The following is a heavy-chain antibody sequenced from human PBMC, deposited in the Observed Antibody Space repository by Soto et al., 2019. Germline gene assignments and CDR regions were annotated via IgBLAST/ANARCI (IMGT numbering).Heavy chain of an antibody. J-gene: IGHJ4*02. V-gene: IGHV3-23*01. D-gene: IGHD3-22*01. Sequence: LSLSCAASGFTFSSYAMSWVRQAPGKGLEWVSAISGSGGSTYYADSVKGRFTISRDNSKNTLYLQMNSLRAEDTAVYYCAKDIYYYDSSGPPAYWGQGTLVTVS. CDR3: AKDIYYYDSSGPPAY. CDR1: GFTFSSYA. CDR2: ISGSGGST.